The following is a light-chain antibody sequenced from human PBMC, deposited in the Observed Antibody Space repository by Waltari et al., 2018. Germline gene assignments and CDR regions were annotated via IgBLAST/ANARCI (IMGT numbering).Light chain of an antibody. Sequence: DIQMTQSPSTLSASVGDRVTITCRASQSITNWLAWYQQKPGKAPKLLIYRASNLESGVPSRFSGSGSGTEFTLTISSLQPDDFATYYCQQYDNYWTFGQGTKLEIK. CDR2: RAS. CDR1: QSITNW. V-gene: IGKV1-5*03. CDR3: QQYDNYWT. J-gene: IGKJ1*01.